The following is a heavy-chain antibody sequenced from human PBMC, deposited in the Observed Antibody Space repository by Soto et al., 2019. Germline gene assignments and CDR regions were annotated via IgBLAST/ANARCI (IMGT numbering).Heavy chain of an antibody. J-gene: IGHJ5*02. CDR3: ARVPYYGDYLGNKFDP. CDR2: IIPIFGTA. CDR1: GGTFSSYA. D-gene: IGHD4-17*01. Sequence: ASVKVSCKASGGTFSSYAISWVRQAPGQGLEWMGGIIPIFGTANYAQKFQGRVTITADESTSTAYMELSSLRSEDTAVYYCARVPYYGDYLGNKFDPWGQGTLVTVSS. V-gene: IGHV1-69*13.